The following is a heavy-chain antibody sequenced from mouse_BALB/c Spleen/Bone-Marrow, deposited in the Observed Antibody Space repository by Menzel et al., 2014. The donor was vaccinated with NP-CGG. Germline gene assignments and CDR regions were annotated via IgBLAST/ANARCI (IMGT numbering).Heavy chain of an antibody. D-gene: IGHD2-10*02. CDR1: GFNIKDYY. Sequence: EVKLVESGAELVRSGASVKLSCTASGFNIKDYYMHWVKQRPEQGLEWIGCIDPENGDTEYAPKFQGKATMTADTSSNTAYLQISSLTSEDTAVYYCNEGYGNYGYWGQGTTLTVSS. J-gene: IGHJ2*01. V-gene: IGHV14-4*02. CDR2: IDPENGDT. CDR3: NEGYGNYGY.